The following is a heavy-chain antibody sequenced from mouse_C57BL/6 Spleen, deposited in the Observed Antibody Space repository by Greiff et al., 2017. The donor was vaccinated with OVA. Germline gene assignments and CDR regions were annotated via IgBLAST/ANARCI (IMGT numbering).Heavy chain of an antibody. Sequence: VQVVESGPGLVQPSQSLSITCTVSGFSLTSYGVHWVRQPPGKGLEWLGVIWSGGSTDYNAAFISRLSISKDNSKSQVFFKMNSLQADDTAIYYCAKKDWAYAMDYWGQGTSVTVSS. V-gene: IGHV2-4*01. CDR2: IWSGGST. CDR1: GFSLTSYG. D-gene: IGHD4-1*01. J-gene: IGHJ4*01. CDR3: AKKDWAYAMDY.